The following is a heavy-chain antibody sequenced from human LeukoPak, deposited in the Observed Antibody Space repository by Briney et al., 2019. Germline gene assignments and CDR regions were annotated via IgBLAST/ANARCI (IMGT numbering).Heavy chain of an antibody. J-gene: IGHJ1*01. CDR1: GFTFRDTW. D-gene: IGHD3-3*01. Sequence: GGSLRLSCAASGFTFRDTWMTWVRQAPGKGLEWVGRIRSKTDGGTTDYAVSVQGRFTISRDDSKNTLYLQMSSLKTEDTAVYYCAKHIYGVVSIQQWGQGTLVTVSS. CDR2: IRSKTDGGTT. CDR3: AKHIYGVVSIQQ. V-gene: IGHV3-15*01.